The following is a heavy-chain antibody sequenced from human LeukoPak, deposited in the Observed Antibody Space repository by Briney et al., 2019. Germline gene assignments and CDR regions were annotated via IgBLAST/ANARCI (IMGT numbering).Heavy chain of an antibody. Sequence: KPSETLSLTCAVYGGSFSGYYWSWIRQPPGKGLEWIAEINHSGSANYNPSLKSRATISVDKSKNQFSLNLSSVTAADTAVYYCARARRDSGYYELGYWGQGILVTVSS. CDR1: GGSFSGYY. D-gene: IGHD3-22*01. CDR2: INHSGSA. J-gene: IGHJ4*02. V-gene: IGHV4-34*01. CDR3: ARARRDSGYYELGY.